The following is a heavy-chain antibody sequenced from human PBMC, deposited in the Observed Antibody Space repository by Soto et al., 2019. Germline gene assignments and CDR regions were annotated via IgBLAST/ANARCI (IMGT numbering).Heavy chain of an antibody. J-gene: IGHJ4*02. Sequence: ASVKVSCKASGGTFSSYAISWVRQAPGQGLEWMGGIIPIFGTANYAQKFQGRVTITADESTSTAYMELSSLRSEDTAVYYCARYYYYDSSGYYPFDYWGQGTLVTVSS. CDR2: IIPIFGTA. D-gene: IGHD3-22*01. V-gene: IGHV1-69*13. CDR3: ARYYYYDSSGYYPFDY. CDR1: GGTFSSYA.